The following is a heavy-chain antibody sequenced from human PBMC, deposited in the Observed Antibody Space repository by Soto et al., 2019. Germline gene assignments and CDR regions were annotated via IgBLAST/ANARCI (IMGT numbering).Heavy chain of an antibody. CDR1: GGSFSGYY. J-gene: IGHJ6*02. Sequence: SETLSLTCAVYGGSFSGYYWSWIRQPPGKGLEWIGEINHIGSTNYNPSLKIRVTISVDTSKNQFSLKLSSVTAADTAVYYCASGWGQGYDFWSGYPYGMDVWGQGTTVTVSS. D-gene: IGHD3-3*01. V-gene: IGHV4-34*01. CDR3: ASGWGQGYDFWSGYPYGMDV. CDR2: INHIGST.